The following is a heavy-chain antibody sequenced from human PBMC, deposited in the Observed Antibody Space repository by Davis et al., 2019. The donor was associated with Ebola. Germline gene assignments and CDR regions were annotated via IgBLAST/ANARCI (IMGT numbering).Heavy chain of an antibody. Sequence: PGGSLRLSCAASGVTVSSNYMSWVRQAPGKGLEWVAVISYDGSNKYYADSVKGRFTISRDNSKNTLYLQMNSLRAEDTAVYYCARVLAGVVIRGGMDVWGQGTTVTVSS. CDR1: GVTVSSNY. D-gene: IGHD3-3*01. V-gene: IGHV3-30*03. CDR2: ISYDGSNK. CDR3: ARVLAGVVIRGGMDV. J-gene: IGHJ6*02.